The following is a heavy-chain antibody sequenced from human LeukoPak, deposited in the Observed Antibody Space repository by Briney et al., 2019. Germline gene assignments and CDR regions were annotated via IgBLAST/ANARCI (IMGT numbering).Heavy chain of an antibody. V-gene: IGHV3-30-3*01. D-gene: IGHD1-14*01. Sequence: GGSLRLSCAASGFTFSSYAMHWVRQAPGKGLEWVAVISDDGGIKLYTDSVKGRFSISRDNSKDTMSLEMNSLRAEDTAVYYCARGPYRGAPDYLDYWGQGTLVTVSS. CDR1: GFTFSSYA. CDR3: ARGPYRGAPDYLDY. J-gene: IGHJ4*02. CDR2: ISDDGGIK.